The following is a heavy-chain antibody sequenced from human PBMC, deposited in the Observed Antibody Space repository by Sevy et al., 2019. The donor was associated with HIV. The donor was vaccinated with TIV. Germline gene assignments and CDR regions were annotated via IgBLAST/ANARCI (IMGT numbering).Heavy chain of an antibody. Sequence: GGSLRLSCAASGFTFSSYGMHWVRQAPGKGLEWVAVISYDGSNKYYADSVKGQFTISRDNSKNTLYLQMNSLRAEDTAVYYCARSSFSYYDSSGFYYFDYWGQGTLVTVSS. D-gene: IGHD3-22*01. V-gene: IGHV3-30*03. CDR2: ISYDGSNK. J-gene: IGHJ4*02. CDR3: ARSSFSYYDSSGFYYFDY. CDR1: GFTFSSYG.